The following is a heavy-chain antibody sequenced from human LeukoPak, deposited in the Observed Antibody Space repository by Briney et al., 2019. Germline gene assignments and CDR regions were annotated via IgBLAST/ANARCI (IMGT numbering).Heavy chain of an antibody. Sequence: SQTLSLTCTVSGGSISSGDYYWSWIRQPPGKGLEWIGYIYHSGSTYYNPSLKSRVTISVDRSKNQFSLKLSSVTAADTAVYYCARAYSRSSLPGEVGIWGQGTLVTVSS. CDR1: GGSISSGDYY. J-gene: IGHJ4*02. V-gene: IGHV4-30-2*01. CDR3: ARAYSRSSLPGEVGI. D-gene: IGHD2-21*01. CDR2: IYHSGST.